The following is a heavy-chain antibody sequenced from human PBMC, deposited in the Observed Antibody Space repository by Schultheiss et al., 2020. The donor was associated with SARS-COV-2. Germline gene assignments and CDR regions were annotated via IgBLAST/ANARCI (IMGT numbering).Heavy chain of an antibody. D-gene: IGHD2-2*01. V-gene: IGHV1-2*02. CDR1: GYTFAAYY. Sequence: ASVKVSCKASGYTFAAYYMHWVRQAPGQGLEWMGWINPNSGGTNYAQKFQGRVTMTRDTSISTAYMELNRLRSDDTAVYYCARTVIVPASHDYWGQGTLVTVSS. CDR3: ARTVIVPASHDY. CDR2: INPNSGGT. J-gene: IGHJ4*02.